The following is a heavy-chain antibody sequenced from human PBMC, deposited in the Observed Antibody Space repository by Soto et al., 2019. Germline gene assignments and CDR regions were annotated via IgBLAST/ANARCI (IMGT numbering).Heavy chain of an antibody. CDR3: AATVTDRPYYFDY. D-gene: IGHD4-17*01. V-gene: IGHV4-31*03. Sequence: QVQLQESGPGLVKPSQTLSLTCTVSGGSISSGGYYWSWIRQHPGKGLEWIGYIYYSGSTYYNPSLKSRVTISVDTSKNQFSRKLSSVTAADTAVYYCAATVTDRPYYFDYWGQGTLVTVSS. CDR2: IYYSGST. CDR1: GGSISSGGYY. J-gene: IGHJ4*02.